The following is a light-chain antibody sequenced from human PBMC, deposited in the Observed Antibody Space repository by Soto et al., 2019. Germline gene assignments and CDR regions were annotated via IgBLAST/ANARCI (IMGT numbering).Light chain of an antibody. CDR2: EVS. V-gene: IGLV2-23*02. Sequence: QSVPTQPASVSGSPGQSITISCTRTSSDVGSYNFVSWYQQHPGKVPKVMIYEVSKRPSGVSDRFSGSKSGNTASLTISGLQAEDEADYYCCADAGRSTYVFGTGTKLTVL. J-gene: IGLJ1*01. CDR1: SSDVGSYNF. CDR3: CADAGRSTYV.